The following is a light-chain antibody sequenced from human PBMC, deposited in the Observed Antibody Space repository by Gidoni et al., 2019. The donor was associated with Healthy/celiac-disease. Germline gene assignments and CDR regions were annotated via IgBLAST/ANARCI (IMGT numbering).Light chain of an antibody. J-gene: IGLJ3*02. Sequence: NFMLTQPHSVSASPGKTVTISCTRSSGSIASNYVQWYQQRQGSSPTTVIYDDNQRPSGVPDRFSGSIDSSSNSASLTISGLKTEDEADYYCQSYTVFGGGTKLTVL. CDR2: DDN. CDR3: QSYTV. CDR1: SGSIASNY. V-gene: IGLV6-57*01.